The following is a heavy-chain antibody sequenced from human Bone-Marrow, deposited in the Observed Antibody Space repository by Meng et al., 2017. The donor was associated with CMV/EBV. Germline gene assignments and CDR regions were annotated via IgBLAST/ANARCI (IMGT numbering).Heavy chain of an antibody. V-gene: IGHV1-69*05. CDR3: ARRKAYDFGVGDYYYGMDV. Sequence: SVKVSCKASGGTFSSYAISWVRQAPGQGLEWMGGIIPIFGTANYAQKFQGRVTITTDESTSTAYMELSSLRSEDTAVYYCARRKAYDFGVGDYYYGMDVWGQATTVTVSS. CDR1: GGTFSSYA. D-gene: IGHD3-3*01. CDR2: IIPIFGTA. J-gene: IGHJ6*02.